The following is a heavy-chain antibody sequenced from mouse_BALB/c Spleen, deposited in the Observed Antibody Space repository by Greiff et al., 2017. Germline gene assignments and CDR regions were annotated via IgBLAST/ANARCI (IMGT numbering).Heavy chain of an antibody. CDR1: GYTFTSYW. CDR2: INPSTGYT. J-gene: IGHJ3*01. D-gene: IGHD1-2*01. Sequence: QVQLKESGAELAKPGASVKMSCKASGYTFTSYWMHWVKQRPGQGLEWIGYINPSTGYTEYNQKFKDKATLTADKSSSTAYMQLSSLTSEDSAVYYCARGATATAYWGQGTLVTVSA. V-gene: IGHV1-7*01. CDR3: ARGATATAY.